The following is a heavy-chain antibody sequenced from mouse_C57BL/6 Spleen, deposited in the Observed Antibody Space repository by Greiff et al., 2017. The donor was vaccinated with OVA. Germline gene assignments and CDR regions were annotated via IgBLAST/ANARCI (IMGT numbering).Heavy chain of an antibody. Sequence: EVKLMESGPELVKPGASVKISCKASGYSFTDYNMNWVKQSNGKSLEWIGVINPNYGTTSYNQKFKGKATLTVDQSSSTAYMQLNSLTSEDSAVYYCARGTTTMITTGPFAYWGQGTLVTVSA. CDR3: ARGTTTMITTGPFAY. V-gene: IGHV1-39*01. D-gene: IGHD2-4*01. CDR2: INPNYGTT. J-gene: IGHJ3*01. CDR1: GYSFTDYN.